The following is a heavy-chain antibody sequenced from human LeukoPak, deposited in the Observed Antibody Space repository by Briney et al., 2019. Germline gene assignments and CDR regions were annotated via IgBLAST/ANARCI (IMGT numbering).Heavy chain of an antibody. Sequence: SVKVSCKTSGFTFTSSAVQWVRQARGQRLEWIGWIVVGRGNTNYAQNLQGRVTITRDLSTSTAYMELSSLRSEDTAVYYCAAEVYRVGDCCHFDYWGQGTLVTVSS. CDR2: IVVGRGNT. J-gene: IGHJ4*02. V-gene: IGHV1-58*01. CDR1: GFTFTSSA. CDR3: AAEVYRVGDCCHFDY. D-gene: IGHD2-21*02.